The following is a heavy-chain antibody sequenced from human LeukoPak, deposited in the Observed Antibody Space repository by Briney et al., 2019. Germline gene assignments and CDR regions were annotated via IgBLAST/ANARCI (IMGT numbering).Heavy chain of an antibody. CDR3: AKAQPPAPIEYYYCYMDV. D-gene: IGHD2-2*02. CDR2: ISGGADNT. CDR1: GFTFNSYA. J-gene: IGHJ6*03. V-gene: IGHV3-23*01. Sequence: PGGSLRLSCAASGFTFNSYAMSWVRQAPGKGLEWVSTISGGADNTYYADSVKGRFTISRDNSKNTLYLQMNSLRAEDTAVYYCAKAQPPAPIEYYYCYMDVSGKGTTVTASS.